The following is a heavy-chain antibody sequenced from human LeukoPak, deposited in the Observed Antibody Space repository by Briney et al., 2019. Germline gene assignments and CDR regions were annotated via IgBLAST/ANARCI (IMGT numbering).Heavy chain of an antibody. V-gene: IGHV3-23*01. J-gene: IGHJ4*02. CDR1: GFSFSNYA. CDR2: IRGTGAST. Sequence: AGGSLRLSCAASGFSFSNYAMGWVRQPPGKGLEWVSTIRGTGASTYYTESVKGRFIISRDNSKNTVYLQMNSLRADDTAVYYCAKDLRGEDHSSWFSDWGQGTLVTVSS. D-gene: IGHD6-13*01. CDR3: AKDLRGEDHSSWFSD.